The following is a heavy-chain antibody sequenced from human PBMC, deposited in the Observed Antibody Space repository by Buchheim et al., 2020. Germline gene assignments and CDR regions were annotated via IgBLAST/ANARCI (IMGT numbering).Heavy chain of an antibody. CDR1: GYTFTSYD. CDR3: ARGISSGWYRFDYYYGMDV. CDR2: MNPNSGNT. Sequence: QVQLVQSGAEVKKPGASVKVSCKASGYTFTSYDINWVRQATGQGLEWMGWMNPNSGNTGYAQKFQGRVTMTRNTSISTAYMELSSLRSEETPVYYCARGISSGWYRFDYYYGMDVWGQGT. V-gene: IGHV1-8*01. J-gene: IGHJ6*02. D-gene: IGHD6-19*01.